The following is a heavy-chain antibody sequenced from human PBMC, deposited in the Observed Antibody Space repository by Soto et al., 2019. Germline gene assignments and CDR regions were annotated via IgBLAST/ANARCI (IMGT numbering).Heavy chain of an antibody. D-gene: IGHD3-10*01. CDR1: GFTFSSHS. J-gene: IGHJ4*02. V-gene: IGHV3-30-3*01. CDR3: TRGWSTSGDLDY. Sequence: QVQLAESGGGVVQPGRSLRLSCAASGFTFSSHSIQWVRQAPGKGLEWVAVFSYDRSIKYYADSVKGRFTISRDNSKKTAYLQMNSLRAEDTAVFYCTRGWSTSGDLDYWGQGTLVIVSS. CDR2: FSYDRSIK.